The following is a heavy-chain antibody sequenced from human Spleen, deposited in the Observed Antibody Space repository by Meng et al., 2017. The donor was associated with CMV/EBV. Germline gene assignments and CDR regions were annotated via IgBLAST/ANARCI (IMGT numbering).Heavy chain of an antibody. J-gene: IGHJ3*01. D-gene: IGHD4-23*01. CDR2: IFYDGRS. CDR3: ARLNYAGDSGGNLDL. V-gene: IGHV4-39*01. Sequence: SETLSLTCSVSGGSISSRSYYWGWIRQSLGQGLEWIGSIFYDGRSYNNPSLTSRVTISVDLSENQFSLNLNSVTASDTALYYCARLNYAGDSGGNLDLWGRGTVVTVSS. CDR1: GGSISSRSYY.